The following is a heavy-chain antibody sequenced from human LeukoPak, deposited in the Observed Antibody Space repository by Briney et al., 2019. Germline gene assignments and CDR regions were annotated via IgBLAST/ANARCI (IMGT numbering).Heavy chain of an antibody. D-gene: IGHD2-15*01. CDR1: GFTFSNYA. CDR2: ISSNGGST. CDR3: VRSPDLLTAFDI. Sequence: PGGSLRLSCSVSGFTFSNYALHWVRQAPGQGLEYDSAISSNGGSTYYADSVKGRFTISRDNSKNTLYLQMSSLRVEDAAVYCCVRSPDLLTAFDIWGQGTMVTVS. V-gene: IGHV3-64D*06. J-gene: IGHJ3*02.